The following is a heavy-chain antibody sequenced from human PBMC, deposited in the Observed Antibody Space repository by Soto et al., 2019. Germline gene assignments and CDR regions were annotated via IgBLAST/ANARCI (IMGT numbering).Heavy chain of an antibody. Sequence: EVQLVESGGGLVKPGGSLRLSCAASGFTFSNYNMNWVRQAPGKGLEWVSSISSSSSYIYYADSVKGRFTISRDNAKNAPYRQMNSLRAEDTAVYYCARGSAEAGTAAIDHWGQGTLVTVSS. CDR1: GFTFSNYN. CDR3: ARGSAEAGTAAIDH. J-gene: IGHJ4*02. D-gene: IGHD6-19*01. CDR2: ISSSSSYI. V-gene: IGHV3-21*01.